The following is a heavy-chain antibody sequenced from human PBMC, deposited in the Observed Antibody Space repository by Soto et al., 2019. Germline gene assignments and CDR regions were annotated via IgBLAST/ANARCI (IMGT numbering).Heavy chain of an antibody. D-gene: IGHD6-19*01. J-gene: IGHJ4*02. V-gene: IGHV3-23*01. Sequence: EVQLLESGGGLVQPGGSLRLSCAASGFTFAGYAMTWVRQAPGRGLEWVSSITNGGGGRTYYADSVRGRCPISRDNSKNTLYLQMNNLRAEDTAVYYCAKEWGGFSSGWIIDFWGQGTLVTVSS. CDR3: AKEWGGFSSGWIIDF. CDR2: ITNGGGGRT. CDR1: GFTFAGYA.